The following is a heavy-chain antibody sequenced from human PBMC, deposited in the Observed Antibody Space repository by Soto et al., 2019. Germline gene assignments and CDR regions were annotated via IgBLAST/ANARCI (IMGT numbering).Heavy chain of an antibody. J-gene: IGHJ4*02. CDR3: ARYYYDSSGYYYFDY. V-gene: IGHV3-53*01. Sequence: GGSLRLSCAASGFTVSSNYMSWVRQAPGKGLEWVSVIYSGGSTYYADSVKGRFTISRDNSKNTLYLQMNSLRAEDTAVYYCARYYYDSSGYYYFDYWGQGTLVTVSS. D-gene: IGHD3-22*01. CDR2: IYSGGST. CDR1: GFTVSSNY.